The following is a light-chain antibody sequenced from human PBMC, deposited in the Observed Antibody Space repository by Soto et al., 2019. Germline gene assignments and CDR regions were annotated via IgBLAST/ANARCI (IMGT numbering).Light chain of an antibody. CDR1: QNVNDY. Sequence: DIQMTQTPSTLSASVGDRVTINCRASQNVNDYLAWYQQKPGNSPKDLIYDASTLESGVPSRFSGSGSGTEFTLTISGLQADDFATYYCQQYSSHRTFGQGTKVDIK. J-gene: IGKJ1*01. CDR2: DAS. V-gene: IGKV1-5*01. CDR3: QQYSSHRT.